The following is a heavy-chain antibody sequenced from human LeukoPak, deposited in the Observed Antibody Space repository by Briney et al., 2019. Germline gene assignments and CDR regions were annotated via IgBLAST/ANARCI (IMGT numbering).Heavy chain of an antibody. V-gene: IGHV3-7*01. CDR2: IKQDGSTK. J-gene: IGHJ4*02. D-gene: IGHD6-6*01. Sequence: PGGSLRLSCAASGFTDSNYWMTWVRQAPGRGLEWVANIKQDGSTKYCEDSLKGRLTISRDNAKNSLYLQMDSLRVEDTAIYYCARIGYSSSSLDFWGQGTLVTVSS. CDR1: GFTDSNYW. CDR3: ARIGYSSSSLDF.